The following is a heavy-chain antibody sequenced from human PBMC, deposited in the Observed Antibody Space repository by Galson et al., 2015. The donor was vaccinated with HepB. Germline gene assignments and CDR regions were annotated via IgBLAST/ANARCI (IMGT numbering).Heavy chain of an antibody. CDR1: GGTFSSYA. CDR2: IIPILGIA. V-gene: IGHV1-69*04. CDR3: ARGRRQQLVPPIYYMDV. J-gene: IGHJ6*03. Sequence: SVKVSCKASGGTFSSYAISWVRQAPGQGLEWVGRIIPILGIANYAQKFQGRVTITADKSTSTAYMELSSLRSEDTAVYYCARGRRQQLVPPIYYMDVWGKGTTVTVSS. D-gene: IGHD6-13*01.